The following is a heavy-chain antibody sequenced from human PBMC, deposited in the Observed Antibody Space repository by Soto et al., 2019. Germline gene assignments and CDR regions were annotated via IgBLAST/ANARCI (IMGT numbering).Heavy chain of an antibody. CDR1: GFTFTSYG. CDR2: ISAYNGNT. CDR3: ARDLHSQLEPRYSSSGAYYGMDV. D-gene: IGHD6-13*01. J-gene: IGHJ6*02. Sequence: QVQLVQSGAEVKKPGASVKVSCKASGFTFTSYGISWVRQAPGQGLEWMGWISAYNGNTNYAQKLQGRVTMTTDTSTSTAYMELRSLRSDDTAVYYCARDLHSQLEPRYSSSGAYYGMDVWGQGTTVTVSS. V-gene: IGHV1-18*01.